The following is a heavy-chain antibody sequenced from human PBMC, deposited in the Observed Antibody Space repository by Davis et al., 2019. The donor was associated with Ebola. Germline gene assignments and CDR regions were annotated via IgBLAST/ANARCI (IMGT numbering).Heavy chain of an antibody. CDR2: TSDDGSST. CDR1: GFIFSTYG. CDR3: TAEAGISF. D-gene: IGHD6-19*01. Sequence: GESLKISCAASGFIFSTYGMYWVRQTPGKGLEWVAGTSDDGSSTYYADSVKGRFTISRDNSKNTLYLQMNSLKTEDTAVYYCTAEAGISFWGQGTLVTVSS. V-gene: IGHV3-30*03. J-gene: IGHJ4*02.